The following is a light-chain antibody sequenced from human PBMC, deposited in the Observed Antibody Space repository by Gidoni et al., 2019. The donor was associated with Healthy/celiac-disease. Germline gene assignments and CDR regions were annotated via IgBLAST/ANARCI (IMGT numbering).Light chain of an antibody. J-gene: IGLJ2*01. V-gene: IGLV1-40*01. CDR3: HSYDSSLSGVV. CDR2: GNS. CDR1: SSNSGAGYD. Sequence: QSVLTQPPSVSGAPGQRVTISCTGSSSNSGAGYDVHWYQQLPGTAPNLLIYGNSTRPSGVPDRFSGSKSGTSASLAITGLQAEDEADYYCHSYDSSLSGVVFGGGTKLTVL.